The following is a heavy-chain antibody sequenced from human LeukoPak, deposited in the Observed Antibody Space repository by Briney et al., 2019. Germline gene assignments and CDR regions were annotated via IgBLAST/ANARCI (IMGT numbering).Heavy chain of an antibody. V-gene: IGHV3-23*01. CDR1: GFTFSSFA. Sequence: GGSLRLSCAASGFTFSSFAITWVRQAPGKGLEWVAAIGGSGAKTYYADSVKGRFTISRDDSKNTLYLQMNRLRAEDTAVYYCAKERSSGWPFDYWGQGTLVTVSS. CDR2: IGGSGAKT. CDR3: AKERSSGWPFDY. J-gene: IGHJ4*02. D-gene: IGHD6-19*01.